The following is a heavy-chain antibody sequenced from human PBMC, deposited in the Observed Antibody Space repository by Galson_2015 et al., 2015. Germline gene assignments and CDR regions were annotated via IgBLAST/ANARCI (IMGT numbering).Heavy chain of an antibody. V-gene: IGHV3-33*01. D-gene: IGHD3-3*01. J-gene: IGHJ3*02. Sequence: SGFTFSSYGMHWVRQAPGKGLEWVAVIWYDGSNKYYADSVKGRFTISRDNSKNTLYLQMNSLRAEDTAVYYCARGSGIFGVVIISDAFDIWGQGTMVTVSS. CDR3: ARGSGIFGVVIISDAFDI. CDR1: GFTFSSYG. CDR2: IWYDGSNK.